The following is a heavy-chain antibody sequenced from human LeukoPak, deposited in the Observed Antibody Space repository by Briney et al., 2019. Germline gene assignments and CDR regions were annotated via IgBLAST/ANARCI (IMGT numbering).Heavy chain of an antibody. CDR2: IRSKANSYAT. D-gene: IGHD2-2*01. CDR1: GFTFSGSA. J-gene: IGHJ6*03. V-gene: IGHV3-73*01. Sequence: GGSLRLSCAASGFTFSGSAMHWVRQASGKGLEWVGRIRSKANSYATAYAASVKGRFTISRDDSKNTAYLQMNSLKTEDTAVYYCTRRGYCSSTSCIKDYYYMDVWGKGTTVTVSS. CDR3: TRRGYCSSTSCIKDYYYMDV.